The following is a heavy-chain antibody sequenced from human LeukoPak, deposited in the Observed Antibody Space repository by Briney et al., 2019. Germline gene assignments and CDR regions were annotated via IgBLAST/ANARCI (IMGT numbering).Heavy chain of an antibody. V-gene: IGHV1-2*02. CDR1: GYTFTGYY. Sequence: ASVKVSCKASGYTFTGYYMHWVRQAPGQGLEWMGWINPNSGGTNYAQKFQGRVTITRNTSISTAYMELSSLRSEDTAVYYCARGGSRNVWGSYYYYYYMDVWGKGTTVTVSS. CDR2: INPNSGGT. D-gene: IGHD3-16*01. J-gene: IGHJ6*03. CDR3: ARGGSRNVWGSYYYYYYMDV.